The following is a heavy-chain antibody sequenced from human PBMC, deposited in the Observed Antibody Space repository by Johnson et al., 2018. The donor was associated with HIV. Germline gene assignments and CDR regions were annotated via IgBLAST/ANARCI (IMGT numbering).Heavy chain of an antibody. J-gene: IGHJ3*02. CDR2: IGTDGDT. CDR3: ASSSSGAFDI. CDR1: GFTFSSYG. D-gene: IGHD6-6*01. V-gene: IGHV3-13*01. Sequence: VQLVESGGGVVQPGGSLRLSCAASGFTFSSYGMHWVRQATGKGLEWVSGIGTDGDTYYPGSVKGRFTISRENAKNSLYLQMNSLRAGDTAVYYCASSSSGAFDIWGQGTMVTVSS.